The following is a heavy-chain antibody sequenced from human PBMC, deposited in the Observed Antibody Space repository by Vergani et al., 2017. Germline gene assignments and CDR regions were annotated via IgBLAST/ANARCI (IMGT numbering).Heavy chain of an antibody. D-gene: IGHD6-13*01. V-gene: IGHV3-23*04. CDR2: ISGSGGST. CDR3: AKPLIAAAGYYYYYGMDV. J-gene: IGHJ6*02. CDR1: GFTFSSYA. Sequence: EVQLVESGGGLVQPGGSLRLSCAASGFTFSSYAMSWVRQAPGKGLEWVSAISGSGGSTYYADSVKGRFTISRDNSKNTLYLQMNSLRAEDTAVYYCAKPLIAAAGYYYYYGMDVWGQGTTVTVSS.